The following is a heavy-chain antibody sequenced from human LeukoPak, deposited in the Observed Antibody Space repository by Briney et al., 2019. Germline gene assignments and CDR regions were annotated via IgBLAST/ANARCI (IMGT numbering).Heavy chain of an antibody. CDR1: GGSISSYY. Sequence: SETLSLTCTVSGGSISSYYWSWIRQPPGKGLEWIGYIYYSGSTNYNPSLKSRVTISVDTSKNQFSLKLSSVTAADTAVYYCARGVRSSGWYLYWGQGTLVTVSS. V-gene: IGHV4-59*12. CDR3: ARGVRSSGWYLY. D-gene: IGHD6-19*01. CDR2: IYYSGST. J-gene: IGHJ4*02.